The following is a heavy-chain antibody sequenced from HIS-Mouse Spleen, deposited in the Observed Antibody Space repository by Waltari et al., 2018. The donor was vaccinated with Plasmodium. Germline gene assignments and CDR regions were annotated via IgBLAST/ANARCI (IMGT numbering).Heavy chain of an antibody. V-gene: IGHV4-34*01. CDR2: INHSGST. CDR1: GCSFSVYY. Sequence: QVQLQQWGAGLLKPSETLSLTCAVYGCSFSVYYWSWFLQPPGKGLEWIGEINHSGSTNYNPSLKSRVTISVDTSKNQFSLKLSSVTAADTAVYYCARVIPLGIPHFDYWGQGTLVTVSS. J-gene: IGHJ4*02. CDR3: ARVIPLGIPHFDY. D-gene: IGHD7-27*01.